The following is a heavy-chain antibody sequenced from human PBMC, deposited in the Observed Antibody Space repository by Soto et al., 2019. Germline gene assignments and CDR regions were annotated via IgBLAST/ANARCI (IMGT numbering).Heavy chain of an antibody. D-gene: IGHD2-15*01. CDR1: GYTFRNFG. Sequence: SVKVSCKASGYTFRNFGISWVRQAPGQGLEWIGWIVVGSGNTNYAQKFQERVTITRDMSTSTAYMELSSLRSEDTAVYYCAAGKLYCSGGSCYLPFDPWGQGTLVTVSS. J-gene: IGHJ5*02. CDR2: IVVGSGNT. CDR3: AAGKLYCSGGSCYLPFDP. V-gene: IGHV1-58*02.